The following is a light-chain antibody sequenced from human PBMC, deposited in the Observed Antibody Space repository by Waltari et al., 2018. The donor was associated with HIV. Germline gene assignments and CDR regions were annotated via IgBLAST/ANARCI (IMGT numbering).Light chain of an antibody. CDR2: GAS. V-gene: IGKV3-20*01. CDR3: QQYGSSPPWA. Sequence: EIVLTQSPGTLSLSPGERATLSCRASQSVSSNYLAWYQQKPGQAPRLLIYGASIRATGIPDRFSGSGSGTDFTLTISRLEPDDFAVYYCQQYGSSPPWAFGQGTKVEIK. CDR1: QSVSSNY. J-gene: IGKJ1*01.